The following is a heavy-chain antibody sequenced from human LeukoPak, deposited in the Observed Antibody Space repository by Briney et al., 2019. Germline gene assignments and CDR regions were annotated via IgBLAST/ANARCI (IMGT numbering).Heavy chain of an antibody. CDR2: IYRDGGIT. CDR3: ARAPPSSGYAYHFDI. V-gene: IGHV3-74*03. D-gene: IGHD5-18*01. CDR1: EFTFSSYW. Sequence: GGSLRLSCAASEFTFSSYWMHWVRQAPGKGLVWVSRIYRDGGITTYTDSVKGRFTISRDNAKNTLYLQMNSLRAEDTAVYYCARAPPSSGYAYHFDIWGQGTMVTVSS. J-gene: IGHJ3*02.